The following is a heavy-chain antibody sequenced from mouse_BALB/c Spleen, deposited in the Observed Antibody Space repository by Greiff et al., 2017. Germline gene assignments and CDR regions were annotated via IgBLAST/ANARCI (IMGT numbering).Heavy chain of an antibody. CDR1: GYSITSDYA. CDR2: ISYSGST. J-gene: IGHJ4*01. CDR3: ARRYAMDY. V-gene: IGHV3-2*02. Sequence: ESGPGLVKPSQSLSLTCTVTGYSITSDYAWNWIRQFPGNKLEWMGYISYSGSTSYNPSLKSRISITRDTSKNQFFLQLNSVTTEDTATYYCARRYAMDYWGQGTSVTVS.